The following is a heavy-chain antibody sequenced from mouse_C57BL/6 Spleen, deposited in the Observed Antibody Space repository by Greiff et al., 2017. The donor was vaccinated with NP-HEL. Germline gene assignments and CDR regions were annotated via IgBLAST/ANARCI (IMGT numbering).Heavy chain of an antibody. J-gene: IGHJ1*03. V-gene: IGHV1-76*01. CDR3: ASRGGSPWYFDV. CDR2: IYPGSGNT. Sequence: VQLQQSGAELVRPGASVKLSCKASGYTFTDYYINWVKQRPGQGLEWIARIYPGSGNTYYNEKFKGKATLTAEKSSSTAYMQLSSLTSEDSAVYFCASRGGSPWYFDVWGTGTTVTVSS. D-gene: IGHD1-1*01. CDR1: GYTFTDYY.